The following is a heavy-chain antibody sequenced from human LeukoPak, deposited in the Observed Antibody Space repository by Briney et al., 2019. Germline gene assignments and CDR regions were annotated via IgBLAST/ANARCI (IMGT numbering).Heavy chain of an antibody. J-gene: IGHJ4*02. CDR1: GGSISSSPYY. Sequence: SETLSLTCTVSGGSISSSPYYWGWIRQPPGKGLEWIGYIYYSGSTNYNPSLKSRVTISVDTSKNQFSLKLSSVTAADTAVYYCAREASVTTRHLDYWGQGTLVTVSS. D-gene: IGHD4-17*01. V-gene: IGHV4-61*01. CDR3: AREASVTTRHLDY. CDR2: IYYSGST.